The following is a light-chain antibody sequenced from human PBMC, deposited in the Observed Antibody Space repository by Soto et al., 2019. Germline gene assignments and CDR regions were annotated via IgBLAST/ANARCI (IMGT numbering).Light chain of an antibody. CDR1: SSNIGSTN. Sequence: QSVLTQPPSASGAPGQRVTIACSGSSSNIGSTNVKWYQQLPGTAPKLLIYNNNQRPSGVPDRFSGSKSGTSASLAISGLQSEDEADYYCAALDDSLSGVVFGGGTKLTVL. J-gene: IGLJ3*02. V-gene: IGLV1-44*01. CDR2: NNN. CDR3: AALDDSLSGVV.